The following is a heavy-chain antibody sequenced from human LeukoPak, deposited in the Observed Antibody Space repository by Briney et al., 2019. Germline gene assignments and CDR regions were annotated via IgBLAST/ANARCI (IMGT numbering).Heavy chain of an antibody. CDR3: ARDRYSSGWYDTNWFDP. CDR1: GFTFSSYA. D-gene: IGHD6-19*01. J-gene: IGHJ5*02. V-gene: IGHV3-30-3*01. CDR2: ISDDGINK. Sequence: QPGRSLRLSCAASGFTFSSYAMHWVRQAPGKGLEWVAVISDDGINKYYADSVKGRFTISRDNSKNTLYLQMNSLRAEDTAVYFCARDRYSSGWYDTNWFDPWGQGTLVTVSS.